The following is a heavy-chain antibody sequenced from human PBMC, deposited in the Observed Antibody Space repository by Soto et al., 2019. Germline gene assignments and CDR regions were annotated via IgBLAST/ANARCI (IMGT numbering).Heavy chain of an antibody. CDR3: ARDKFLEGQSASYSYYYGMDV. V-gene: IGHV7-4-1*01. D-gene: IGHD3-3*01. CDR1: GYTFTSYA. CDR2: INTNTGNP. J-gene: IGHJ6*02. Sequence: ASVKVSCKASGYTFTSYAMNWVRQAPGQGLEWMGWINTNTGNPTYAQGFTGRFVFSLDTSVSTAYLQICSLKAEDTAVYYCARDKFLEGQSASYSYYYGMDVWGQGTTVTVSS.